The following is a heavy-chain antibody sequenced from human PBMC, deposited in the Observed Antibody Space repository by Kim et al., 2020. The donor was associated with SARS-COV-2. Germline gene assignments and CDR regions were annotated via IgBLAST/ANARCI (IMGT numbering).Heavy chain of an antibody. J-gene: IGHJ5*02. Sequence: GGSLRLSCAASGFTFDDYAMHWVRQAPGKGLDWVSGISWNSGSIGYADSVKGRFTISRDNAKNSLYLQMNSLRAEDTALYYCAKDSGYGYNWFDPWGQGTLVTVSS. CDR3: AKDSGYGYNWFDP. CDR1: GFTFDDYA. D-gene: IGHD5-12*01. CDR2: ISWNSGSI. V-gene: IGHV3-9*01.